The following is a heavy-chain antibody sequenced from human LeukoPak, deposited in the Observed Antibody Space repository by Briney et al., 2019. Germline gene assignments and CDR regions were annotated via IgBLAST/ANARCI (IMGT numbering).Heavy chain of an antibody. Sequence: SETLSLTCTVSGGSVSSSSYYWGWIRQPPGKGLEWIGSIYYSGSTYYNPSLKSRVTISVDTSKNQFSLKLSSVTAADTAVYYCARLNFDSGGYYYSFDNWGQGTLVTVSS. CDR2: IYYSGST. V-gene: IGHV4-39*07. J-gene: IGHJ4*02. CDR1: GGSVSSSSYY. D-gene: IGHD3-22*01. CDR3: ARLNFDSGGYYYSFDN.